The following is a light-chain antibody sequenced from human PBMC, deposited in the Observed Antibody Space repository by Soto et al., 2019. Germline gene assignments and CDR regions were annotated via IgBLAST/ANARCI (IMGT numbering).Light chain of an antibody. CDR3: SSYSTISNLV. Sequence: QSALTQPASVSGSPGQSITISCSGTNTDVGAYDYVSWYQQHPGKAPKLILYDVINRPSGVSDRFSGSKSGNTGSLTISGLQAEDEAEYFCSSYSTISNLVFGTGTKLTVL. V-gene: IGLV2-14*03. J-gene: IGLJ1*01. CDR1: NTDVGAYDY. CDR2: DVI.